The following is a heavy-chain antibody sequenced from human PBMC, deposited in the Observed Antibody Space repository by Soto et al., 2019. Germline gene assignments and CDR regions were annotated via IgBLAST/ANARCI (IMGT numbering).Heavy chain of an antibody. CDR3: ARAHVMVVAGSTFDH. D-gene: IGHD6-19*01. CDR1: GYSVSISAY. V-gene: IGHV4-38-2*02. Sequence: SEALSLSCRVSGYSVSISAYGVCIRQPPGKGPEWIASIYHGGTTFYNPSLKSRVTIAVDTANNQVLLKLRFMSAADTAVYYCARAHVMVVAGSTFDHWGRGTPVPVSS. CDR2: IYHGGTT. J-gene: IGHJ4*01.